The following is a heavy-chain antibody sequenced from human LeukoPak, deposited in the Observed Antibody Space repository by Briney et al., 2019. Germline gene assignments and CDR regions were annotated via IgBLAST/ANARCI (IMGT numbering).Heavy chain of an antibody. Sequence: PSETLSLTCTVSGGSISNHYWSWIRQPPGKGLEWIAYIYSSGNTNYNPSLKGRVIISVDTSKNQFSLKLNSVTAVDTAVYYCARHGAYYYDSSGPNFDYWGQGTLVTVSS. CDR1: GGSISNHY. J-gene: IGHJ4*02. V-gene: IGHV4-59*08. CDR3: ARHGAYYYDSSGPNFDY. CDR2: IYSSGNT. D-gene: IGHD3-22*01.